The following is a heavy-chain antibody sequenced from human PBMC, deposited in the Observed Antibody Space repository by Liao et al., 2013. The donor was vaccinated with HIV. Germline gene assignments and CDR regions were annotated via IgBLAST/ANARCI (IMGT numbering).Heavy chain of an antibody. D-gene: IGHD5-12*01. V-gene: IGHV4-61*02. J-gene: IGHJ6*03. Sequence: QAQLQESGPGLVKPSQTLSLTCTVSGGSISRGSYYWSWIRQPAGKGLEWIGRIYTSGSTNYNPSLKSRVTISVDTSKNQFSLKLSSVTAADTAVYYCARDRAYSGYDGYYYYMDVWGKGPRHRLL. CDR1: GGSISRGSYY. CDR2: IYTSGST. CDR3: ARDRAYSGYDGYYYYMDV.